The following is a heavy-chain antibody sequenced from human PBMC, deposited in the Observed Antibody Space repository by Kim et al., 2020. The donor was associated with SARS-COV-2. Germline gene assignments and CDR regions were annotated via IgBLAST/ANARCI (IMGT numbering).Heavy chain of an antibody. J-gene: IGHJ6*02. D-gene: IGHD5-12*01. CDR3: ARDRVATIDEFSGVEFYYGMDV. Sequence: SETLSLTCTVSGGSVSSGSYYWSWIRQPPGKGLEWIGYIYYSGSTNYNPSLKSRVTISVDTSKNQFSLKLSSVTAADTAVYYCARDRVATIDEFSGVEFYYGMDVWGQGTTVTVSS. CDR2: IYYSGST. V-gene: IGHV4-61*01. CDR1: GGSVSSGSYY.